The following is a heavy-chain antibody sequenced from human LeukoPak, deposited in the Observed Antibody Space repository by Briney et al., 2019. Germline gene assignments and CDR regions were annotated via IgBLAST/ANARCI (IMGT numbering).Heavy chain of an antibody. D-gene: IGHD3-22*01. J-gene: IGHJ4*02. CDR3: ARDHYYDSSGYTRSADY. CDR1: GYTFTSYG. V-gene: IGHV1-18*01. CDR2: ISAYNGNT. Sequence: ASVKVSCKASGYTFTSYGISWVRQAPGQGLEWMGWISAYNGNTNYAQKLQGRVTMTTDTSTSTAYKELRSLRSDDTAVYYCARDHYYDSSGYTRSADYWGQGTLVTVSS.